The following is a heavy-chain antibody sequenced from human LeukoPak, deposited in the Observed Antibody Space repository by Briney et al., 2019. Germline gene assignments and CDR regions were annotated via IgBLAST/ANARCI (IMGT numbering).Heavy chain of an antibody. CDR1: GYTFSGCY. Sequence: ASVKLSCKASGYTFSGCYIHWVRLGPGQGLEWMGWINPNTGGRKYAQRFQDRVTMTRDTSISTAYMEVSRLRYDDTTVYYCARPLRVTMIRGAAFRASSDFDPWGQGTLVTVSS. D-gene: IGHD3-10*01. CDR3: ARPLRVTMIRGAAFRASSDFDP. V-gene: IGHV1-2*02. CDR2: INPNTGGR. J-gene: IGHJ5*02.